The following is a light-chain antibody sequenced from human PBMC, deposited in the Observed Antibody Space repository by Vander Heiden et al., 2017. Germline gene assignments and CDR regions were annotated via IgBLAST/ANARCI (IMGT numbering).Light chain of an antibody. V-gene: IGLV3-9*01. CDR2: RDS. J-gene: IGLJ2*01. CDR1: NIGSKN. CDR3: QVWDTRTVV. Sequence: SYALTQPLSVSVALGQTARITCGGNNIGSKNVHWYQQRPGQAPVLVIYRDSNRPSGIPERFSGSNSGNTATLTISRAQAGDEADYYCQVWDTRTVVFGGGTKLTVL.